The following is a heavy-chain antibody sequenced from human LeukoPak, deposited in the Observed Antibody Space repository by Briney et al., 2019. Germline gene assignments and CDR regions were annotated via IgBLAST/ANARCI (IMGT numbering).Heavy chain of an antibody. V-gene: IGHV1-18*01. Sequence: ASVKVSCKASGYTFTSYDISWVRQAPGQGLECKGWISAYNGNTNYAQKFQGRVTMTTDTSTSTAYMELRSLRSDDTAVYYCARVPGYSSGWYPIDYWGQGTLVTVSP. J-gene: IGHJ4*02. CDR3: ARVPGYSSGWYPIDY. CDR2: ISAYNGNT. D-gene: IGHD6-19*01. CDR1: GYTFTSYD.